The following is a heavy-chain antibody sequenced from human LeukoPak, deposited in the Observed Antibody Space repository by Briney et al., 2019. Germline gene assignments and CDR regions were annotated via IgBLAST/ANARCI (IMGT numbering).Heavy chain of an antibody. CDR3: AKVIDYDILTGGTYYFDY. D-gene: IGHD3-9*01. J-gene: IGHJ4*02. CDR2: ISWNSGSI. CDR1: GFTFDDYA. V-gene: IGHV3-9*01. Sequence: GRSLRLSCAASGFTFDDYAMHWVRQAPGKGLEWVSGISWNSGSIGYADSVKGRFTISRDNAKNSLYLQMNSLRAEDTALYYCAKVIDYDILTGGTYYFDYWGQGTLVTVSS.